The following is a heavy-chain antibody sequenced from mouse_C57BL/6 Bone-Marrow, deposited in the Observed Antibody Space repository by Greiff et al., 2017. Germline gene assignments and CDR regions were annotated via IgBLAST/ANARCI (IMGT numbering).Heavy chain of an antibody. CDR1: GYSITNGNHW. D-gene: IGHD1-1*02. CDR3: ARGGSYGFYYAMDY. Sequence: EVKLQESGPALVKPSQTVSLTCTVTGYSITNGNHWWNWIRQVSGSKLEWIGYISSSGSTDSNPFLKRPISITRDTCKNQILLMLNSVTTEDIATYYCARGGSYGFYYAMDYGGQGTSVTVSS. V-gene: IGHV3-4*01. J-gene: IGHJ4*01. CDR2: ISSSGST.